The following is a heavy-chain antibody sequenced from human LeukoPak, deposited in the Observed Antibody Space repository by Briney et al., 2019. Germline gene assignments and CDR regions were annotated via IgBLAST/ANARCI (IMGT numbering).Heavy chain of an antibody. V-gene: IGHV5-51*01. Sequence: GESLKISCKGSGYSFTSYWIGWVRQMPGKGLEWMGIIYPGDSDTRYSPSFQGQVTISADKSISTAYLQWSSLKASDIAMYYCARQGMIAAAGTDAFDIWGQGTMVTVSS. CDR2: IYPGDSDT. CDR3: ARQGMIAAAGTDAFDI. J-gene: IGHJ3*02. CDR1: GYSFTSYW. D-gene: IGHD6-13*01.